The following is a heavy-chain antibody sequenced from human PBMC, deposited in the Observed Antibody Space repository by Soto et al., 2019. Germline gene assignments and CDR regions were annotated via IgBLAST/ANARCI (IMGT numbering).Heavy chain of an antibody. CDR1: GGSISGSY. CDR2: VYYTGST. D-gene: IGHD6-19*01. V-gene: IGHV4-59*01. J-gene: IGHJ4*02. CDR3: ARSVAVPGAHIDY. Sequence: PSETLSPTCSVSGGSISGSYWSWIRQSPGKGLEWLGYVYYTGSTNYSPSLRSRVSISVDTFKNEFSLRLSSVTAADTAVYFCARSVAVPGAHIDYWGQGTQVTVSS.